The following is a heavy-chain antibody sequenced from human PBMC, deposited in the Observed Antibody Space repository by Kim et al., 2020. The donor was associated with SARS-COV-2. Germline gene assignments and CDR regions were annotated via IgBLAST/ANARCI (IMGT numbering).Heavy chain of an antibody. V-gene: IGHV4-59*08. CDR3: ARRGLGYCSGGSCLEAFDI. J-gene: IGHJ3*02. D-gene: IGHD2-15*01. CDR1: GGSISSYY. Sequence: SETLSLTCTVSGGSISSYYWSWIRQPPGKGLEWIGYIYYSGSTNYNPSLKSRVTISVDTSKNQFSLKLSSVTAADTAVYYCARRGLGYCSGGSCLEAFDIWGQGTMVTVSS. CDR2: IYYSGST.